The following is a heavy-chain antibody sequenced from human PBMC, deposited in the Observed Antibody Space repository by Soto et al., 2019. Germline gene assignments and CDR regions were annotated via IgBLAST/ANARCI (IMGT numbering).Heavy chain of an antibody. Sequence: QVQLVQSGTEMKKPGSSVKVSCKASGGTFSRYAINWVRQAPGQGLEWMGGITPIFGTPNYAQKFQGRVTITADGSTKTAYMELRRLRSEDTAVYYCAQTLGLAVSGPGRFDLWGRGTLVTVTS. D-gene: IGHD6-19*01. J-gene: IGHJ2*01. CDR1: GGTFSRYA. V-gene: IGHV1-69*12. CDR3: AQTLGLAVSGPGRFDL. CDR2: ITPIFGTP.